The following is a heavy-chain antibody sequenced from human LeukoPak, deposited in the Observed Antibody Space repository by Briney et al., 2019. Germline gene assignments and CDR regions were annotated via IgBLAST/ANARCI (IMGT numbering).Heavy chain of an antibody. CDR2: LFDSVNT. D-gene: IGHD5-18*01. V-gene: IGHV4-59*11. CDR1: GGSISSHY. J-gene: IGHJ4*02. Sequence: SETLSLTRTVSGGSISSHYWSWIRQPPGKGLEWIAYLFDSVNTKDNPSLQSRLTLSADTSKNQFSLRLSSVTAADTAVYYCATIKRGSIFGYFDFWGQGIQVTVSS. CDR3: ATIKRGSIFGYFDF.